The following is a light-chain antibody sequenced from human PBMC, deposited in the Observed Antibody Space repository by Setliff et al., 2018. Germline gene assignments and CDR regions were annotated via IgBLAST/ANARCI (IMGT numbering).Light chain of an antibody. J-gene: IGLJ1*01. V-gene: IGLV2-14*01. CDR2: EVS. Sequence: QSALAQPDSVSGSLGQSITISCIGTANDIGRFNYVAWYQQHPGRTPKRIVFEVSRRPSGTSDRFSGSKSDSTAFLTIARLQVEDEADYYCSSYTSSSTRVFGTGTKVTVL. CDR1: ANDIGRFNY. CDR3: SSYTSSSTRV.